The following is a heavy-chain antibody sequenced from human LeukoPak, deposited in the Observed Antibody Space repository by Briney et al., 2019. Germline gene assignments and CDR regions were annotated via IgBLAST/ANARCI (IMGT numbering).Heavy chain of an antibody. CDR2: IIPIFGTA. CDR1: GGTFSSYA. V-gene: IGHV1-69*05. Sequence: SVKVSCKASGGTFSSYAISWVRQAPGQGLEWMGGIIPIFGTANYAQKFQGRVTITTDESTSTAYMELSSLRSEDTAVYYCARVSNWPGDAFDIWGQGTMVTVSS. D-gene: IGHD1-20*01. J-gene: IGHJ3*02. CDR3: ARVSNWPGDAFDI.